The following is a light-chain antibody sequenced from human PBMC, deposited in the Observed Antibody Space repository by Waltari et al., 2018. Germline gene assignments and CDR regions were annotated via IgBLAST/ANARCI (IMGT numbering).Light chain of an antibody. V-gene: IGKV3-20*01. J-gene: IGKJ1*01. CDR3: QKYGTLPAT. CDR2: DAS. CDR1: QSISRF. Sequence: DIFLTQSPGTLPFSPGEGATLSCRASQSISRFLAWYQQKPGQAPRLLIYDASTRATGIPDRFSGSGSGTDFSLTISRLEPEDFAVYYCQKYGTLPATFGQGTKVEIK.